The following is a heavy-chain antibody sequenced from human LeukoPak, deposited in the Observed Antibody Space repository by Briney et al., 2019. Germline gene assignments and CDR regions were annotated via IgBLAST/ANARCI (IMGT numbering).Heavy chain of an antibody. J-gene: IGHJ4*02. Sequence: SETLSLTCTVSGDSISRSTYYWAWIRQPPGKGLEWIGSVYYGRSPYFNPSLESRATISVDTSKNHFSLMMSSVTAADTAVYYCARSSGTGTFSYWGQGTLVTVSS. CDR1: GDSISRSTYY. CDR3: ARSSGTGTFSY. V-gene: IGHV4-39*02. D-gene: IGHD6-25*01. CDR2: VYYGRSP.